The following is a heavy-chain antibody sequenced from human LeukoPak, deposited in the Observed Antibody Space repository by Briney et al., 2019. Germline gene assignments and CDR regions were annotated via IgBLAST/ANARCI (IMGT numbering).Heavy chain of an antibody. D-gene: IGHD3-22*01. CDR2: FDPEDGET. V-gene: IGHV1-24*01. CDR3: ATNGDYYDSSGHYKR. J-gene: IGHJ4*02. CDR1: GYTLTELS. Sequence: ASVKVSCKVSGYTLTELSMHWVRQAPGKGLEWMGGFDPEDGETMNAQKFPGRVTMTEDTSTDTAYMELSSLTSEDTAVYYCATNGDYYDSSGHYKRWGQGTLVTVSS.